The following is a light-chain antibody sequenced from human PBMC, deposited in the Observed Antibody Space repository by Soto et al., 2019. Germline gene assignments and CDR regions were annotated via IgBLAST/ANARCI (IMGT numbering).Light chain of an antibody. J-gene: IGKJ3*01. CDR2: AAS. CDR1: QSISSY. CDR3: QQSSMTPFT. V-gene: IGKV1-39*01. Sequence: DIQMTQSPSSLSASAGDRVTITCRASQSISSYLNWYQQKPGKAPKLLIYAASNLQSEVPSRFSGSGSGTAFTLTIISLQPEDFATYFCQQSSMTPFTFGPGTKVEIK.